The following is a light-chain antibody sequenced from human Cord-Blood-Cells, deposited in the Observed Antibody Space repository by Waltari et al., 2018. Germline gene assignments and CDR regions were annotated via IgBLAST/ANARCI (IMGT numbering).Light chain of an antibody. V-gene: IGLV2-23*01. Sequence: QSALTQPASVSGSPGQSITISCTGTSSDVGSYNLFSWYPQHPGKAPKLMIYEGSKRPSGVSNRFSGSKSGNTASLTIAGLQAEDEADYYCCSYAGSSTFYVFGTGTKVTVL. CDR1: SSDVGSYNL. J-gene: IGLJ1*01. CDR3: CSYAGSSTFYV. CDR2: EGS.